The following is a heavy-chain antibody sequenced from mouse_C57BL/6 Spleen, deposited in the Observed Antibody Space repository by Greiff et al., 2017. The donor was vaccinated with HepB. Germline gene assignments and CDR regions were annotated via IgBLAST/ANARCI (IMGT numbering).Heavy chain of an antibody. CDR2: IWSDGST. CDR1: GFSLTSYG. CDR3: AREIYYGNFYAMDY. V-gene: IGHV2-6*03. Sequence: VQGVESGPGLVAPSQSLSITCTVSGFSLTSYGVHWVRQPPGKGLEWLVVIWSDGSTTYNSALKSRLSISKDNSKSQVFLKMNSLQTDDTAMYYCAREIYYGNFYAMDYWGQGTSVTVSS. D-gene: IGHD2-1*01. J-gene: IGHJ4*01.